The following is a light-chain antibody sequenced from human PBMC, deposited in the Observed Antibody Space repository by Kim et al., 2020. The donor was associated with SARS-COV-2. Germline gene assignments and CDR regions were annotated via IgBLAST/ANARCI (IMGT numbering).Light chain of an antibody. CDR2: YDS. Sequence: APGKTARITCGGNNIGSKSVHWNQQKPGQAPVLVIYYDSDRPSGIPERFSGSNSGNTATLTISRVEAGDEADYYCQVWDSSSDHVVFGGGTQLTVL. CDR1: NIGSKS. CDR3: QVWDSSSDHVV. J-gene: IGLJ2*01. V-gene: IGLV3-21*04.